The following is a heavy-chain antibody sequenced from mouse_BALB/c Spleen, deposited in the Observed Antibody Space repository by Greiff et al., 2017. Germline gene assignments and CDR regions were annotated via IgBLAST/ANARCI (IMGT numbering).Heavy chain of an antibody. CDR3: ARDQDYGSSYDY. J-gene: IGHJ4*01. CDR1: GFTFSSYA. V-gene: IGHV5-9-4*01. CDR2: ISSGGSYT. D-gene: IGHD1-1*01. Sequence: EVKLMESGGGLVKPGGSLKLSCAASGFTFSSYAMSWVRQSPEKRLEWVAEISSGGSYTYYPDTVTGRFTISRDNAKNTLYLEMSSLRSEDTAMYYCARDQDYGSSYDYWGQGTSVTVSS.